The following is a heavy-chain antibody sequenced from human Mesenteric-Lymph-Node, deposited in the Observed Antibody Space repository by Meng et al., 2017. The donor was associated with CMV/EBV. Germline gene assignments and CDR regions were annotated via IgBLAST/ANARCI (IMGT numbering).Heavy chain of an antibody. CDR2: IYYSGST. J-gene: IGHJ5*02. Sequence: ISSSSYDWGGIRQPPGKGLEWIGSIYYSGSTYYNPSLKSRVTISVDTSKNQFSLKLSSVTAADTAVYYCARESLIVVVPAARVGWFDPWGQGTLVTVSS. CDR1: ISSSSYD. D-gene: IGHD2-2*01. CDR3: ARESLIVVVPAARVGWFDP. V-gene: IGHV4-39*07.